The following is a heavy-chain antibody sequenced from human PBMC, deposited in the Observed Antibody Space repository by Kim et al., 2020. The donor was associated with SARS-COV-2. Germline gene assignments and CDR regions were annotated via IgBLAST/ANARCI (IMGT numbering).Heavy chain of an antibody. J-gene: IGHJ6*02. V-gene: IGHV3-33*01. Sequence: CADSEEGRYTISRDNSKNTLELQTNSLRAGDTAVYYCARDTRDYYGMDVWGQGTTVTVSS. CDR3: ARDTRDYYGMDV.